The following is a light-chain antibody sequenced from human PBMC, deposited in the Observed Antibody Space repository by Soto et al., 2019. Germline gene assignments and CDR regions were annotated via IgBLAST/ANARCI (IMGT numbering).Light chain of an antibody. J-gene: IGLJ2*01. Sequence: QSALTQPPSASGSPGQSVTISCTGTSSDVGGYDYVSWYQQLPGKAPKLVIYEVNKRPSGVPERFSGSKSGNTASLTVSGLQAEDEADYYCCSYAGSTTRVQFGGGTKVTVL. CDR2: EVN. CDR3: CSYAGSTTRVQ. CDR1: SSDVGGYDY. V-gene: IGLV2-8*01.